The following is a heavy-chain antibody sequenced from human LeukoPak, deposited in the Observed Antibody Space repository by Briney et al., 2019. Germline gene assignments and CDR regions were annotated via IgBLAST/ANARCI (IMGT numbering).Heavy chain of an antibody. CDR2: ISSSGSTI. CDR1: GFTFSSYE. J-gene: IGHJ3*02. CDR3: AKALLWFGELSDAFDI. D-gene: IGHD3-10*01. Sequence: GGSLRLSCAASGFTFSSYEMNWVRQAPGKGLEWVSYISSSGSTIYYADSVKGRFTISRDNAKNSLYLQMNSLRAEDTAVYYCAKALLWFGELSDAFDIWGQGTMVTVSS. V-gene: IGHV3-48*03.